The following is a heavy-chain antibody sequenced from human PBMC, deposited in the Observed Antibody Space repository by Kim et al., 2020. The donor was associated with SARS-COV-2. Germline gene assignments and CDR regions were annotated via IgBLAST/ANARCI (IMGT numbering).Heavy chain of an antibody. Sequence: SPTLSLTCAISGDSVSSNSAAWNWIRQSPSRGLEWLGRTYYRSKWYNDYAVSVKSRITINPDTSKNQFSLQLNSVTPEDTAVYYCARGGGIAAAGYARGTDYYYYGMDVWGQGTTVTVSS. V-gene: IGHV6-1*01. J-gene: IGHJ6*02. CDR1: GDSVSSNSAA. CDR2: TYYRSKWYN. CDR3: ARGGGIAAAGYARGTDYYYYGMDV. D-gene: IGHD6-13*01.